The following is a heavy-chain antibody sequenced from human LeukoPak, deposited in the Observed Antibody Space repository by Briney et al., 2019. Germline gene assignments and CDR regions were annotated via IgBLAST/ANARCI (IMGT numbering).Heavy chain of an antibody. CDR3: ARRTGSGYYVFDY. Sequence: SETLSLTCTVSGGSISSYYWSWIRQPPGKGLEWIGYIYYSGSTNYNPSLKSRVTISVDTSKNQFSLKLSSVTAADTAVYYCARRTGSGYYVFDYWGQGTLVTVSS. V-gene: IGHV4-59*01. CDR2: IYYSGST. CDR1: GGSISSYY. J-gene: IGHJ4*02. D-gene: IGHD3-3*01.